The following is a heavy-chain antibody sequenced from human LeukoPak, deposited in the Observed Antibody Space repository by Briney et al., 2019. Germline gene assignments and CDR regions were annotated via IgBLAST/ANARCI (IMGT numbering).Heavy chain of an antibody. CDR1: CGSISSGSYY. J-gene: IGHJ4*02. CDR2: IYTSGST. D-gene: IGHD1-26*01. CDR3: ARGESGSYSVGY. Sequence: PSETLSLTCTVSCGSISSGSYYWIWIRQPAGKGLEWIGRIYTSGSTNYNPSLKSRVTISVDTSKNQFSLKLSSVTAADTAVYYCARGESGSYSVGYWGQGTLVTVSS. V-gene: IGHV4-61*02.